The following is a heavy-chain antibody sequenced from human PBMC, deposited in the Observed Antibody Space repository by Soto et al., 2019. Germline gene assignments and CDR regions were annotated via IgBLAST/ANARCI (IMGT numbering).Heavy chain of an antibody. CDR3: VWFGELLGVYYYGMDV. CDR2: FGAEDCET. D-gene: IGHD3-10*01. V-gene: IGHV1-24*01. J-gene: IGHJ6*02. CDR1: GYTLSELF. Sequence: ASVNVSCKVSGYTLSELFMYWVRQAPGKGGAGMGGFGAEDCETIYVQKFQGGVILNDERYLDTAHMELSGLRSDGTAVCYCVWFGELLGVYYYGMDVWGQGTTVTVSS.